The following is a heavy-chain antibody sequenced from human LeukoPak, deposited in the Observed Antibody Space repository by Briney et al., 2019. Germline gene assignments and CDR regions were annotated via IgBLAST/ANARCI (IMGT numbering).Heavy chain of an antibody. CDR2: ISSSGSTI. J-gene: IGHJ1*01. D-gene: IGHD3-3*01. V-gene: IGHV3-11*01. CDR1: GFTFSDYY. Sequence: GGSLRLSCAASGFTFSDYYMSWIRQAPGKGLEWVSYISSSGSTIYYADSVKGRFTISRDNAKNSLYLQMNSLRAEDTAVYYCAKVSAYYDFWSGYYGQHWGQGTLVTVSS. CDR3: AKVSAYYDFWSGYYGQH.